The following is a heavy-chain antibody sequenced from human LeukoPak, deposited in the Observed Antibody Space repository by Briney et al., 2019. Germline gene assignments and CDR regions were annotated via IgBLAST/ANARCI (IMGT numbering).Heavy chain of an antibody. J-gene: IGHJ3*02. CDR2: IYYSGST. V-gene: IGHV4-39*01. CDR1: GGSISSSSYY. Sequence: SETLSLTCTVSGGSISSSSYYWGWIRQPPGKGLEWIGSIYYSGSTYYNPSLKSRVTISVDTSKNQFSLKLSSVTAADTAVYYCARLSITMIVVVLDRGAFDIWGQGTMVTVSS. D-gene: IGHD3-22*01. CDR3: ARLSITMIVVVLDRGAFDI.